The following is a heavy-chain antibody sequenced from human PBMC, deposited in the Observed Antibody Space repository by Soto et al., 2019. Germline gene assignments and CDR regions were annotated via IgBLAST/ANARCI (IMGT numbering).Heavy chain of an antibody. CDR3: ARVERGTATTVVDAFDI. CDR1: GGSVNSGNYY. V-gene: IGHV4-34*01. CDR2: MSHSGGT. Sequence: QVQLQQWGAGLLKPSETLSLTCAVYGGSVNSGNYYWSWVRQPPGEGLGWVGEMSHSGGTHFNPSLKRRVTISVDTSKNQFSLKMSSVTAADTALYYCARVERGTATTVVDAFDIWGPGTLVTVSS. J-gene: IGHJ3*02. D-gene: IGHD1-1*01.